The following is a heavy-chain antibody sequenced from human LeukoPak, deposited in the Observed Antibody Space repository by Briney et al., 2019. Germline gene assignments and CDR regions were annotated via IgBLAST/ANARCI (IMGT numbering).Heavy chain of an antibody. CDR1: GFALSSHW. CDR3: ARDQYDTWSRRGNFDS. Sequence: GGSLRLSCAASGFALSSHWMTWVRQVPGRGPEWVANVNRDGSETYYLDSVKGRFTISKDNAKNSLYLQMNSLRAEDTAVFYCARDQYDTWSRRGNFDSWGQGTLVIVSS. CDR2: VNRDGSET. V-gene: IGHV3-7*03. D-gene: IGHD3-3*01. J-gene: IGHJ4*02.